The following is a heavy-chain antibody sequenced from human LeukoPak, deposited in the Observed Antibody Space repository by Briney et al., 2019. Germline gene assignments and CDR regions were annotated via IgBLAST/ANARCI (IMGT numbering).Heavy chain of an antibody. CDR1: GGFISYYY. CDR3: ARGNTGSSSISIMRGFEI. CDR2: SYYSGST. D-gene: IGHD2-2*01. J-gene: IGHJ3*02. Sequence: PSETLSLTCTVSGGFISYYYWNWIRQPPGKGLELIGNSYYSGSTNYNTSLKSRVTISIDTSKNQFSLKLSSVTAAATRVYYSARGNTGSSSISIMRGFEIWGPGKNLTASS. V-gene: IGHV4-59*13.